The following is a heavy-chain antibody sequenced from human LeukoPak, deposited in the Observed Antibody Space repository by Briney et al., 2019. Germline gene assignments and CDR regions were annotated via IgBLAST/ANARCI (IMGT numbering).Heavy chain of an antibody. V-gene: IGHV1-2*06. CDR1: GGTFSSYA. CDR3: ARAYNGYSSSSPKGY. J-gene: IGHJ4*02. CDR2: INPNSGGT. Sequence: ASVKVSCKASGGTFSSYAISWVRQAPGQGLEWMGRINPNSGGTNYAQKFQGRVTMTRDTSISTAYMELSRLRSDDTAVYYCARAYNGYSSSSPKGYWGQGTLVTVSS. D-gene: IGHD6-6*01.